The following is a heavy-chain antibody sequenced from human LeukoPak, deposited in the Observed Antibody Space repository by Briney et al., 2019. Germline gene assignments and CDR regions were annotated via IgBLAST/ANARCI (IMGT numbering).Heavy chain of an antibody. J-gene: IGHJ4*02. Sequence: SETLSLTCTVSGCSISGYYWTWIRQPPGTGLEWMGSVYDSESTNYNPSLKSRVTISRDTSENQPSLKLKSVTAADTAVYYCIRGDHYAADPFWGQGTLVTVSS. CDR1: GCSISGYY. D-gene: IGHD4-17*01. CDR2: VYDSEST. V-gene: IGHV4-59*01. CDR3: IRGDHYAADPF.